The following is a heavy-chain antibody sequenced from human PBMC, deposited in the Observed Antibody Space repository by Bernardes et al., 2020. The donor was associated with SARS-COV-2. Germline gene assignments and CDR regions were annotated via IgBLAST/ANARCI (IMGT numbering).Heavy chain of an antibody. CDR3: ARQPNSSSWYIDY. J-gene: IGHJ4*02. D-gene: IGHD6-13*01. V-gene: IGHV5-51*01. CDR2: IYPGDSDT. CDR1: GYSFTSYW. Sequence: SLKISCQGSGYSFTSYWIAWVRQMPGKGLEWMGIIYPGDSDTRKNPSFQGQVTISADKSISTAYLQWSSLRASDTAMYYCARQPNSSSWYIDYWGQGTLVTVSS.